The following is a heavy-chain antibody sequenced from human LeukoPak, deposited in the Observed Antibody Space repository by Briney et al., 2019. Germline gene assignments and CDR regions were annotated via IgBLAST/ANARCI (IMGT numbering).Heavy chain of an antibody. V-gene: IGHV1-8*01. CDR2: MNPNSGNT. D-gene: IGHD2-15*01. Sequence: ASVKVSCKASGYTFTSYDINWVRQATGQGLEWMGWMNPNSGNTGYAQKFQGRVTMTRNTSISTAYMELGSLRSEDTAVYYCARGYCSGGSCYDLGDYWGQGTLVTVSS. CDR3: ARGYCSGGSCYDLGDY. CDR1: GYTFTSYD. J-gene: IGHJ4*02.